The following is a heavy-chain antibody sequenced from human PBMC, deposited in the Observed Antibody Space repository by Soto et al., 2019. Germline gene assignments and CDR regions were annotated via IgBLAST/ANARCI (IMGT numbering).Heavy chain of an antibody. V-gene: IGHV2-26*01. Sequence: QVTLKESGPVLVTPTETLTLTCSVSGFSLSNGRLGVSWIRQPPGKALEWLAHIFSTDEKSYTTSLKSRLPISKDTSKSQVVLIVTNMDPVDTATYYCARTDTDYDLRGPYYVFDYWGQGSLVTVSS. CDR3: ARTDTDYDLRGPYYVFDY. CDR1: GFSLSNGRLG. D-gene: IGHD3-3*01. J-gene: IGHJ4*02. CDR2: IFSTDEK.